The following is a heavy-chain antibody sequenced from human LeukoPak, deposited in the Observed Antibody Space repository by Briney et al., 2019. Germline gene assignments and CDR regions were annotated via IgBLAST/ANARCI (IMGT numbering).Heavy chain of an antibody. CDR1: GFTFDDYA. J-gene: IGHJ4*02. Sequence: SLRLSCAASGFTFDDYAMHWVRQAPGKGLEWVSGISWNSGSIGYADSVKGRFTISRDNAKNSLYLQMNSLRAEDTALYYCAKAGWFGELRLGYFDYWGQGTLVTVSS. V-gene: IGHV3-9*01. CDR3: AKAGWFGELRLGYFDY. CDR2: ISWNSGSI. D-gene: IGHD3-10*01.